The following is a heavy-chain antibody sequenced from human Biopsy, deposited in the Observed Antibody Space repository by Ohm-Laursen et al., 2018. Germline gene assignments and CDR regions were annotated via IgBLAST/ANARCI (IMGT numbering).Heavy chain of an antibody. CDR2: INHRGYT. CDR1: GGSISGYY. CDR3: ARSGQWARYYFDY. J-gene: IGHJ4*01. V-gene: IGHV4-34*01. D-gene: IGHD6-19*01. Sequence: TLSLTCAASGGSISGYYWSWIRQPPGKGLEWIGEINHRGYTDYNASLKGRASISVDTSKNQLSLNLTSVTAADTAVFYCARSGQWARYYFDYWGHGTLVTVSP.